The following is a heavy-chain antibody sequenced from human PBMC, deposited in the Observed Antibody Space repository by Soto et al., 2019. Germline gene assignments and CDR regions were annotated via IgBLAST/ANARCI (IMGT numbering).Heavy chain of an antibody. Sequence: QVQLVQSGAEVKKPGASVKVSCKASGYTFTSYGIRWVRQAPGQGREWMGWISAYNGNTNYAQKLQGRVTMTTDTSTSTAYMELRRLRSDDTAVYYCAWAPVRGVWVAAFDIWGQGTIVTVSS. CDR1: GYTFTSYG. D-gene: IGHD3-10*02. V-gene: IGHV1-18*04. CDR3: AWAPVRGVWVAAFDI. J-gene: IGHJ3*02. CDR2: ISAYNGNT.